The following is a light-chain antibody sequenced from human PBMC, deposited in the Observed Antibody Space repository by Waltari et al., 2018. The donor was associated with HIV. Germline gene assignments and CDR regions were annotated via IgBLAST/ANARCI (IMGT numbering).Light chain of an antibody. CDR3: QVWDSGSAHVL. Sequence: SYVLTQPPSVSAAPGQTARITCGGNNIRNTGVYWYQQKPGQAPVLVVYGDSDRPSGIPERFSGSKSGNTATVTSSRVEAGDEAGYNCQVWDSGSAHVLFGGGTKLTVL. CDR2: GDS. V-gene: IGLV3-21*02. J-gene: IGLJ2*01. CDR1: NIRNTG.